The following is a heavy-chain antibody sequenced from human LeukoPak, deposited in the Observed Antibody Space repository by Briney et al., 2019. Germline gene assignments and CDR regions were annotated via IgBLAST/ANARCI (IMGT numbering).Heavy chain of an antibody. Sequence: PSETLSLTCAVYGGSFSGYYWSWIRQPPGKGLEWIGEISHSGSTNYNPSLKSRVTISVDTSKNQFSLKLSSVTAADTAVYYCARDRHYGGNSPYNWFDPWGQGTLVTVSS. CDR1: GGSFSGYY. CDR3: ARDRHYGGNSPYNWFDP. V-gene: IGHV4-34*01. CDR2: ISHSGST. D-gene: IGHD4-23*01. J-gene: IGHJ5*02.